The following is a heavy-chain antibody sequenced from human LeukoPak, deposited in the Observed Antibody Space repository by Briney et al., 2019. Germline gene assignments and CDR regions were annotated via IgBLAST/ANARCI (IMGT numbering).Heavy chain of an antibody. CDR3: ARGALLWFGDRMEYYFDY. J-gene: IGHJ4*02. D-gene: IGHD3-10*01. CDR2: ISAYNGNT. Sequence: ASVKVSCKASGYTFTSYGISWVRQAPGQGLEWMGWISAYNGNTNYAQKLQGRVTMTTDTSTSTAYMELRSLRSDDTAVYYCARGALLWFGDRMEYYFDYWGQGTLLTVSS. V-gene: IGHV1-18*01. CDR1: GYTFTSYG.